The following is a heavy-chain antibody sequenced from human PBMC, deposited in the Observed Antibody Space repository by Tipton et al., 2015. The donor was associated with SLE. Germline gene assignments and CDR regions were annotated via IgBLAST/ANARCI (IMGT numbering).Heavy chain of an antibody. CDR2: IRYDGSNK. CDR3: AKDQYNWNSGRWFDP. D-gene: IGHD1-7*01. Sequence: SLRLSCAASGFTFSSYGMHWVRQAAGKGLEWVAFIRYDGSNKDYVDSVKGRFTISRDNSKNTLYLQMNSLSAEDTAVYYCAKDQYNWNSGRWFDPWGQGAQVTVSS. J-gene: IGHJ5*02. CDR1: GFTFSSYG. V-gene: IGHV3-30*02.